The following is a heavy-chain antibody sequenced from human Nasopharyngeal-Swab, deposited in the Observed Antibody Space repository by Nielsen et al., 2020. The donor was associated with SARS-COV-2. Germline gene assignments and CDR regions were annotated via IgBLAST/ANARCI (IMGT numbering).Heavy chain of an antibody. V-gene: IGHV4-34*01. J-gene: IGHJ6*02. CDR1: GGSFSGYY. CDR3: ARHPFYYGMDV. Sequence: SETLSLTCAVYGGSFSGYYWSWIRQPPGKGLEWIGEINHSGRTNYNPSLKSRVTTSVDTSKNQFSLKLSSVTAADTAVYYCARHPFYYGMDVWGQGTTVTVSS. CDR2: INHSGRT.